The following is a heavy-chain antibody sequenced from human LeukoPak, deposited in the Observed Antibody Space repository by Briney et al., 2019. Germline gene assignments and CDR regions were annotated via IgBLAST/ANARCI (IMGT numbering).Heavy chain of an antibody. D-gene: IGHD3-10*01. CDR3: AREVPYYYGSGSYYYFDY. Sequence: SETLSLTCTVSGGSISSGDYYWSWIRQPPGTGLEWIGYIYYSGSTYYNPSLKSRVTISVDTSKNQFSLKLSSVTAADTAVYYCAREVPYYYGSGSYYYFDYWGQGTLVTVSS. CDR1: GGSISSGDYY. J-gene: IGHJ4*02. V-gene: IGHV4-30-4*01. CDR2: IYYSGST.